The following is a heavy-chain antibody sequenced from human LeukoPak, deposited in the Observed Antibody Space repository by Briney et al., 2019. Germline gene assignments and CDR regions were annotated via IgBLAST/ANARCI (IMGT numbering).Heavy chain of an antibody. J-gene: IGHJ3*02. CDR1: GGSVSSGSYY. D-gene: IGHD5-18*01. V-gene: IGHV4-61*01. Sequence: PSETLSLTCTVSGGSVSSGSYYWSWIRQPPGKGLEWIGYIYYSGSTDYNPSLKSRVTISVDTSKNQFSLKLSSVTAADTAVYYCARRYSYGYSAFDIWGQGTMVTVSS. CDR2: IYYSGST. CDR3: ARRYSYGYSAFDI.